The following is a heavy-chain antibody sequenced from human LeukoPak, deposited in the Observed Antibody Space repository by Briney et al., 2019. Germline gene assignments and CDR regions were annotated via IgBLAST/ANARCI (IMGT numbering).Heavy chain of an antibody. Sequence: ASVKVSCTASGYTFSDHYLHWVRQAPGQGLEWVGWISPNNGDTNYAQKFQGRVTMTRDTSISTAYMELSSLRSDDTALYYCARIGDTWNDGTFDVWGQGTMVTVSS. CDR2: ISPNNGDT. J-gene: IGHJ3*01. CDR3: ARIGDTWNDGTFDV. V-gene: IGHV1-2*02. D-gene: IGHD1-1*01. CDR1: GYTFSDHY.